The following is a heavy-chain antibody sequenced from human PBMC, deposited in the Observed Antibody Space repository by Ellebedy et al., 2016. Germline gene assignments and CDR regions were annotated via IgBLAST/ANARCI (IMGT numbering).Heavy chain of an antibody. V-gene: IGHV3-33*01. CDR2: IWYDGSNK. CDR3: ARDTPYRYDAFDI. Sequence: GGSLRLSXAASGFTFSSYGMHWVRQAPGKGLEWVAVIWYDGSNKYYADSVKGRFTISRDNSKNTLYLQMNSLRAEDTAVYYCARDTPYRYDAFDIWGQGTMVTVSS. CDR1: GFTFSSYG. J-gene: IGHJ3*02. D-gene: IGHD3-16*02.